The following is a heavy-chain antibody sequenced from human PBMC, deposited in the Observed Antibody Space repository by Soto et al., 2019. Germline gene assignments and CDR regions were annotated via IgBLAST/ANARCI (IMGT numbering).Heavy chain of an antibody. CDR1: GGSFSGYY. CDR2: INHSGST. J-gene: IGHJ4*02. CDR3: ARGLRTTVTTAYFDY. D-gene: IGHD4-4*01. Sequence: QVQLQQWGAGLLKPSEPLSLTCAVYGGSFSGYYWSWIRQPPGKGLEWIGEINHSGSTNYNPSLKSRVTISVDTSKNQFSLKLSSVTAADTAVYYCARGLRTTVTTAYFDYWGQGTLVTVSS. V-gene: IGHV4-34*01.